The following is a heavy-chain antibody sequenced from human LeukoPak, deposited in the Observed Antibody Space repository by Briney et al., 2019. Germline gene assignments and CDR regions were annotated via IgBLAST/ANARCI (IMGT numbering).Heavy chain of an antibody. CDR1: GYTFTGYY. D-gene: IGHD3-9*01. Sequence: ASVKVSCKASGYTFTGYYMHWVRQAPGQGLEWMGRINPNSGGTNYAQKFQGWVTMTRDTSISTAYMELSRLRSDDTAVYYCARGDDILTGYSSFDYWGQGTLVTVSS. V-gene: IGHV1-2*04. CDR2: INPNSGGT. CDR3: ARGDDILTGYSSFDY. J-gene: IGHJ4*02.